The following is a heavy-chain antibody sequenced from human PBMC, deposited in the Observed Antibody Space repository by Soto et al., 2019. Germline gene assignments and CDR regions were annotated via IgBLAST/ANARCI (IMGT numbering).Heavy chain of an antibody. D-gene: IGHD2-2*03. CDR3: AKDNDLDRDGPFDY. V-gene: IGHV3-9*01. CDR2: ISWNSGDI. CDR1: GFSFDDYG. J-gene: IGHJ4*02. Sequence: EVQLVESGGGSVQPGRSLRLSCAASGFSFDDYGMHWVRKGPGKGLEWVSGISWNSGDIYYADSVKGRFTISRDNAKRSLYLQMNSLRTEDTALYYCAKDNDLDRDGPFDYWGQGILVNVSS.